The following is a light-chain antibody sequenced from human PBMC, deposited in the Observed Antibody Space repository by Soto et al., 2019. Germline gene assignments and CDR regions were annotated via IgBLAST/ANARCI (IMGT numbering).Light chain of an antibody. J-gene: IGKJ4*01. CDR1: QSVSNSF. V-gene: IGKV3D-20*01. CDR3: RQYGSSPLT. Sequence: EIVLTQSPATLSLSPGERATLSCGASQSVSNSFLAWYQQKPGLAPRLLIYDASSRAAGIPERFSGSGSGTDFTLTISRLEPEDFAVYYCRQYGSSPLTFGGGTKVEIK. CDR2: DAS.